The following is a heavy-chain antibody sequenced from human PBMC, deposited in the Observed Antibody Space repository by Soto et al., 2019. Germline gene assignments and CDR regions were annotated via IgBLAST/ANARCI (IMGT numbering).Heavy chain of an antibody. CDR3: ARVRGRISYYYYGMDV. D-gene: IGHD3-10*01. J-gene: IGHJ6*02. CDR2: ISAYNGNT. V-gene: IGHV1-18*01. Sequence: QVQLVQSGAEVKKPGASVKVSCKASGYTFTSYGISWVRQAPGQGLEWMGWISAYNGNTNYAQKRQGRVTMTTDTSTSTADMELSSLRSDDTAVYYCARVRGRISYYYYGMDVWGQGTTVTVSS. CDR1: GYTFTSYG.